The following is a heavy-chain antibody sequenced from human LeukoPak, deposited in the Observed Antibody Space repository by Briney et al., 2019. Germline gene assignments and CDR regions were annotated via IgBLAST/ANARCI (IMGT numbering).Heavy chain of an antibody. CDR3: ARDIYGSGPPVGDTIDY. CDR2: ISSSGSTI. Sequence: GGSLRLSCAASGFTFRSHEMNWVCQAPGKGLEWVSYISSSGSTIYYAGSVKGRFTISRDNAKDSLYLQVNSLRAEDTAVYYCARDIYGSGPPVGDTIDYWGQGTLVTVSS. V-gene: IGHV3-48*03. CDR1: GFTFRSHE. D-gene: IGHD3-10*01. J-gene: IGHJ4*02.